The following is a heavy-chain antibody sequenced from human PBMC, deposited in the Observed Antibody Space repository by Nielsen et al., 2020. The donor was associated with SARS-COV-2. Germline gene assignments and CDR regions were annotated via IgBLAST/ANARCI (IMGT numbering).Heavy chain of an antibody. V-gene: IGHV1-69*13. CDR1: GDIPSSHG. CDR2: IIRRSGA. J-gene: IGHJ6*03. Sequence: SVKVSCKASGDIPSSHGPFWVRQAPGQGLEWIGAIIRRSGANYAQKFQGRVTITADGSTSTAYMELSSLRSEDTAVYYCARGSQGQQLNYYMDVWGKGTTVTVSS. CDR3: ARGSQGQQLNYYMDV. D-gene: IGHD4-11*01.